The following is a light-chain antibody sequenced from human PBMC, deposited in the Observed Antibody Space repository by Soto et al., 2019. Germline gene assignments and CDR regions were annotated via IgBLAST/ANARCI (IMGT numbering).Light chain of an antibody. V-gene: IGLV1-44*01. J-gene: IGLJ2*01. Sequence: QSVLTQPPSASGTPGQRVTISCSGSTSNIGSKTVSWYQQLPGSAPKVLLYNNNERPSGVPDRFSGSKSGTSASLAISGLQPEDEAAYYCATWDDSLPAVFGGGTKLTVL. CDR2: NNN. CDR3: ATWDDSLPAV. CDR1: TSNIGSKT.